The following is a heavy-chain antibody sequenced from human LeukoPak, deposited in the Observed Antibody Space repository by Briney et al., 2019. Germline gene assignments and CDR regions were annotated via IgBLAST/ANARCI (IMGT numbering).Heavy chain of an antibody. CDR3: AAYGYSGF. Sequence: SETLSLTCTVSGGSISSSSYYWGWIRQPPGKGLEWIVSIYYSGSTYYNPSLKSRVTISVDTSKNQFSLKLSSVTAADTAVYYCAAYGYSGFWGQGTLVTVSS. J-gene: IGHJ4*02. CDR2: IYYSGST. V-gene: IGHV4-39*01. D-gene: IGHD5-12*01. CDR1: GGSISSSSYY.